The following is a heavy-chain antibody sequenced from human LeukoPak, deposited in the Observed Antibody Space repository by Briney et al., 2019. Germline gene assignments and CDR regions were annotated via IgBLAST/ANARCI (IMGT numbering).Heavy chain of an antibody. V-gene: IGHV3-23*01. CDR3: AKDVRVGGGGMDV. D-gene: IGHD1-26*01. J-gene: IGHJ6*02. CDR1: GFTFTTYA. Sequence: PGGSLRLSCAASGFTFTTYAMNWVRQAPGMGLEWVSLISSSGDNTHYADSVKGRFTISRDNSKNTVSLQMNSLRGEDTAVYYCAKDVRVGGGGMDVWGQGTPVTVSS. CDR2: ISSSGDNT.